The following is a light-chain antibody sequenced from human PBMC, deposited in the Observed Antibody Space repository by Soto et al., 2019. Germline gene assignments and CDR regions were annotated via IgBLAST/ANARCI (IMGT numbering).Light chain of an antibody. CDR1: QSVSSN. V-gene: IGKV3-15*01. J-gene: IGKJ1*01. Sequence: ERVRTQSPATLSVSPGERATLSCRASQSVSSNLAWYHQKPGQAPRLLIYAASTRATGIPARFSGSGSGTDFTLTISRLEPEDFAVYYCQQYGSSPWTSGQGTKVDIK. CDR2: AAS. CDR3: QQYGSSPWT.